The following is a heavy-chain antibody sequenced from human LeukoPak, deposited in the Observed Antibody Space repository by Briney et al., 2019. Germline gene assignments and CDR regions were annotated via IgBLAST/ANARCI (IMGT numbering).Heavy chain of an antibody. J-gene: IGHJ4*02. CDR3: ARGLGARDY. D-gene: IGHD1-26*01. CDR2: INHSGST. Sequence: PSETLSLTCAVYGGSFSGYYWSWIRQPPGKGLEWIGEINHSGSTNYNPSIKSRVTISVDTSKNQFSLKLSSVTAADTAVYYCARGLGARDYWGQGTLVTVSS. V-gene: IGHV4-34*01. CDR1: GGSFSGYY.